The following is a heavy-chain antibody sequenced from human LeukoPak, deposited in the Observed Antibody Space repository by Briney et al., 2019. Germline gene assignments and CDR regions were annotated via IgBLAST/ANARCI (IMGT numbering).Heavy chain of an antibody. CDR1: GGSISSSSYY. Sequence: SETLSHTCTVSGGSISSSSYYWGWIRQPPGKGLEWIGSIYYSGSTYYNPSLKSRVTISVDTSKNQFSLKLSSVTAADTAVYYCATQDIVVVPVVWGQGTLVTVSS. J-gene: IGHJ4*02. V-gene: IGHV4-39*07. CDR3: ATQDIVVVPVV. CDR2: IYYSGST. D-gene: IGHD2-2*01.